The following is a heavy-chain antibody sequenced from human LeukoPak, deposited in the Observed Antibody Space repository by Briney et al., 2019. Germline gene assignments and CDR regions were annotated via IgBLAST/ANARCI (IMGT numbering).Heavy chain of an antibody. CDR2: IYFSGST. Sequence: PSETLSLTCTVSDGSISPYYWSWIRQPPGKGLECIGYIYFSGSTNYNPSLKSRVTISVDTSKNQLSLKLTSVAAADTAVYYCARVSDMGYYYYGMDVWGQGTTVTISS. CDR3: ARVSDMGYYYYGMDV. V-gene: IGHV4-59*01. D-gene: IGHD2-15*01. CDR1: DGSISPYY. J-gene: IGHJ6*02.